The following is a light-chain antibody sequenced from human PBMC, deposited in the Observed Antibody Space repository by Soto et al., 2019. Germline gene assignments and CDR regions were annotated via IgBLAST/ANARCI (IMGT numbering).Light chain of an antibody. J-gene: IGKJ5*01. CDR2: DAS. Sequence: EIVLTQSASTLSWSPGERATLSCRASQSVSSYLAWYQQKTGQAPRLLIYDASNRATGIPARFSGSGYGTDFNLTISSLETEDFAVYYCQQRSNWPITFGQGTRLEIK. CDR1: QSVSSY. V-gene: IGKV3-11*01. CDR3: QQRSNWPIT.